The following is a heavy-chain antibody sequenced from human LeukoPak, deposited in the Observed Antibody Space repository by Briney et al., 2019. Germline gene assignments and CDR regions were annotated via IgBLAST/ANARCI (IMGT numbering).Heavy chain of an antibody. J-gene: IGHJ4*02. D-gene: IGHD1-26*01. V-gene: IGHV3-30*02. CDR2: IRYDGSNK. Sequence: PGGSLRLSCAASGFIFINFGMHWVRQAPGKELEWVAFIRYDGSNKYYADSVRGRFTISRDDSKNTLYLQMKSLRAEDTAVYYCTREVSGSLYFDYWGQGTLVTVSS. CDR1: GFIFINFG. CDR3: TREVSGSLYFDY.